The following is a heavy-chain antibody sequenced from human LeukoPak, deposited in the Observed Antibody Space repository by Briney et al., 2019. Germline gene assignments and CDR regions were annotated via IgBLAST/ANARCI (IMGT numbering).Heavy chain of an antibody. CDR3: AKEEYYAQDYYYMDV. D-gene: IGHD2-2*01. CDR1: GFTFSSYA. V-gene: IGHV3-23*01. J-gene: IGHJ6*03. Sequence: GGTLRLSCAASGFTFSSYAMSWVRQAPGKGLEWVSAISGSGGSTYYADSVKGRFTISRDNSKNTLYLQMNSLRAEDTAVYYCAKEEYYAQDYYYMDVWGKGTTVTVSS. CDR2: ISGSGGST.